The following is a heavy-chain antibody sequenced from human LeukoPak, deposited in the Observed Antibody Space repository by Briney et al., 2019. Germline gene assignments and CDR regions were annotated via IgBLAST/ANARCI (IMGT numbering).Heavy chain of an antibody. CDR2: ISYDGSNK. V-gene: IGHV3-30*03. CDR1: GFTFSSYG. D-gene: IGHD6-19*01. Sequence: GGSLRLSCAASGFTFSSYGMHWVRQAPGKGLEWVAVISYDGSNKYYADSVKGRFTISRDNSKNTLYLHMNSLRAEDTAVYYCARETPGIAVAGTGDFDYWGQGTLVTVSS. CDR3: ARETPGIAVAGTGDFDY. J-gene: IGHJ4*02.